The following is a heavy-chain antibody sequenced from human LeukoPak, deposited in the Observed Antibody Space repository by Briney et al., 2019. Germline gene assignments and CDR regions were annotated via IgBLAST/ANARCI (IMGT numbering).Heavy chain of an antibody. CDR3: ARGRWKRYYDSSGYLDY. CDR2: INHSGST. Sequence: SETLSLTCAVYGGSFSGYYWSWIRQPPGKGLEWIGEINHSGSTNYNPSLKSRVTISVDTSKNQFSLKLSSVTAADTAVYYCARGRWKRYYDSSGYLDYWGQGTLVTASS. V-gene: IGHV4-34*01. J-gene: IGHJ4*02. CDR1: GGSFSGYY. D-gene: IGHD3-22*01.